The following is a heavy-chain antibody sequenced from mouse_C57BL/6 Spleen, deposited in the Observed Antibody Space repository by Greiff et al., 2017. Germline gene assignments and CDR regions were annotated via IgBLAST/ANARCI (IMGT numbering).Heavy chain of an antibody. Sequence: VQLQQSGPELVKPGASVKMSCKASGYTFTDYNMHWVKQSHGKSLEWIGYINPNNGGTSYNQKFKGKATLTVNKSSRTAYMELRSLTSEDSAVYYCARKADYYGSSEFAYWGQGTLVTVSA. D-gene: IGHD1-1*01. CDR3: ARKADYYGSSEFAY. CDR1: GYTFTDYN. CDR2: INPNNGGT. J-gene: IGHJ3*01. V-gene: IGHV1-22*01.